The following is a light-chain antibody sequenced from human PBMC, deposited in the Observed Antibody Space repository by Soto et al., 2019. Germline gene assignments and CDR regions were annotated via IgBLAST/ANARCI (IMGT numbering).Light chain of an antibody. Sequence: EIVLTQSPGTLSLSPGERATLSCRASQSVSSSYLAWYQQKPGQAPRLLIYGASSRATGIPDRFSGSGSGTEFSLPIRRLEPEDFAVYYCQQYGSSPLTFGGGPKVEIK. V-gene: IGKV3-20*01. J-gene: IGKJ4*01. CDR1: QSVSSSY. CDR2: GAS. CDR3: QQYGSSPLT.